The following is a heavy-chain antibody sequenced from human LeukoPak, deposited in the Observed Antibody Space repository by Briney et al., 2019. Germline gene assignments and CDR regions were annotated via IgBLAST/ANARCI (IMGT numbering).Heavy chain of an antibody. CDR3: ARVANWNYGLEYYLDY. CDR1: GYTFTSYG. J-gene: IGHJ4*02. Sequence: ASVKVSCKASGYTFTSYGISWVRQAPGQGLEWMGWISAYNGNTNYAQKLQGRVTMTTDTSTSTPYMELRSLRSDDTAVYYCARVANWNYGLEYYLDYWGQGTLVTVSS. V-gene: IGHV1-18*01. CDR2: ISAYNGNT. D-gene: IGHD1-7*01.